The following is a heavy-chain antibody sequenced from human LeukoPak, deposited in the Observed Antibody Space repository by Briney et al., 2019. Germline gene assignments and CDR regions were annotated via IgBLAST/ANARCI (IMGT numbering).Heavy chain of an antibody. V-gene: IGHV3-53*01. Sequence: GGSLRLSCAASGLTVSSNYMSWVRQAPGKGLEWVSVIYSDGSTYYADSVKGRFTISRDNSKNKLYLQMNSLRAEGTAVYFCSRYDLGGAFDIWGQGTMVTVSS. CDR3: SRYDLGGAFDI. CDR1: GLTVSSNY. CDR2: IYSDGST. J-gene: IGHJ3*02. D-gene: IGHD3-16*01.